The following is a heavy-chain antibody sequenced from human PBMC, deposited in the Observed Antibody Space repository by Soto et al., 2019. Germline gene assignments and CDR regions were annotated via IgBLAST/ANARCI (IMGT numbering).Heavy chain of an antibody. Sequence: GGSLRLSCAASGFTFSSYAMSWVRQAPGKGLEWVSAISGSGGSTYYADSVKGRFTISRDNSKNTLYLQMNSLRAEDTAVYYCAKDRLSIAARPLLHYYYYGMDVWGQGTTVTVSS. CDR3: AKDRLSIAARPLLHYYYYGMDV. J-gene: IGHJ6*02. D-gene: IGHD6-6*01. CDR2: ISGSGGST. CDR1: GFTFSSYA. V-gene: IGHV3-23*01.